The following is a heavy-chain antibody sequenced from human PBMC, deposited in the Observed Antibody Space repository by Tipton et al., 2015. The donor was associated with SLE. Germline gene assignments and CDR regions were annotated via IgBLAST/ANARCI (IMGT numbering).Heavy chain of an antibody. D-gene: IGHD1-14*01. Sequence: QLVQSGAEVKKPGSSVKVSCKASGGTFSSYAISWVRQAPGQGLEWMGGIIPILGIANYAQKFQGRVTITTDESTSTAYMELSSLRSEDTAGYYCARQGNRNVDDAFDIWGQGTMVTVSA. CDR3: ARQGNRNVDDAFDI. CDR1: GGTFSSYA. CDR2: IIPILGIA. V-gene: IGHV1-69*05. J-gene: IGHJ3*02.